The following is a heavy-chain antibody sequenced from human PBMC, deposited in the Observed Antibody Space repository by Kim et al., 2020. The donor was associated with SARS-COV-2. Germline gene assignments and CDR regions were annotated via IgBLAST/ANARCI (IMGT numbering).Heavy chain of an antibody. CDR3: ARDWGHQFLGELLS. Sequence: GGSLRLSCAASGFTFSSYSMNWVRQAPGKGLEWVSSISSSSSYIYYADSVKGRFTISRDNAKNSLYLQMNSLRAEDTAVYYCARDWGHQFLGELLSWGQGTLVTVSS. CDR1: GFTFSSYS. J-gene: IGHJ5*02. V-gene: IGHV3-21*01. D-gene: IGHD3-10*01. CDR2: ISSSSSYI.